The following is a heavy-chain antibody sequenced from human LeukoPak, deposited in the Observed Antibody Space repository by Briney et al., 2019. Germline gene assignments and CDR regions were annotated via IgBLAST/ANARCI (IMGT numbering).Heavy chain of an antibody. V-gene: IGHV4-59*01. D-gene: IGHD3-10*01. CDR2: IYYSGST. Sequence: SETLSLTCTVSGGSISSYYWSWIRQPPGKGLEWLGYIYYSGSTNYNPSLKSRVTISVDTSKNQFSLKLSSVTAADTAVYYCARHGSYYGSGSFNWFDPWGQGTLVTVSS. J-gene: IGHJ5*02. CDR1: GGSISSYY. CDR3: ARHGSYYGSGSFNWFDP.